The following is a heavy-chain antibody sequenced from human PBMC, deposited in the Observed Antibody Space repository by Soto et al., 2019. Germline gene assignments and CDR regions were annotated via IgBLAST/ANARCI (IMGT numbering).Heavy chain of an antibody. CDR2: SGSGGGT. CDR1: GFTFSGYV. D-gene: IGHD3-16*01. J-gene: IGHJ4*02. V-gene: IGHV3-23*01. CDR3: ARRLPTSRAFDY. Sequence: GGSLRLSCAASGFTFSGYVMSWVRQAPGMGLERVSSSGSGGGTYYADSVKGRFTISRDNSKSSLYLQMNSLRAEDTAVYYCARRLPTSRAFDYWGPGILVTVSS.